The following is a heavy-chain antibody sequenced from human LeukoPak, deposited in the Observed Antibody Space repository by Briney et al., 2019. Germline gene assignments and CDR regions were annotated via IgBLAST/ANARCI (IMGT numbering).Heavy chain of an antibody. V-gene: IGHV4-61*08. D-gene: IGHD1-26*01. Sequence: PSETLSLTCTVSGGSVSSGGYYWSWIRQPPGKGLEWIGYIYYSGSTNYNPSLKSRVTISVDTSKNQFSLKLSSVTAADTAVYYCARAGSSHHYFDYWGQGTLVTVSS. CDR1: GGSVSSGGYY. CDR3: ARAGSSHHYFDY. CDR2: IYYSGST. J-gene: IGHJ4*02.